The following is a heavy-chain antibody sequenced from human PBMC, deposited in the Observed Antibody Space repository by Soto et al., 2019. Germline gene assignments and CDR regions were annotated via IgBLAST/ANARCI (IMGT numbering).Heavy chain of an antibody. D-gene: IGHD5-12*01. J-gene: IGHJ4*02. CDR2: ISYDGSNK. CDR3: AKGYSGYDSAFDY. Sequence: QVQLVESGGGVVQPGRSLRLSCAASGFTFSSYGMHWVRQAPGKGLEWVAVISYDGSNKYYADSVKGRFTISRDNSKNTLYLQMNSLRAEDTAVYYFAKGYSGYDSAFDYWGQGTLVTVSS. CDR1: GFTFSSYG. V-gene: IGHV3-30*18.